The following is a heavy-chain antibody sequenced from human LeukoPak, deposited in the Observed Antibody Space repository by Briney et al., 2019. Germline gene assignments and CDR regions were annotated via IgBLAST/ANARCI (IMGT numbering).Heavy chain of an antibody. V-gene: IGHV3-30*04. CDR1: GFTFSSYA. CDR2: ISYDGSNK. J-gene: IGHJ4*02. CDR3: ARGSIVVVPAARGFLDY. Sequence: PGRSLRLSCAASGFTFSSYAMHWVRQAPGKGLEWVAVISYDGSNKYYADSVKGRFTISRDNFKNTLYLQMNSLRAEDTAVYYRARGSIVVVPAARGFLDYWGQGTLVTVSS. D-gene: IGHD2-2*01.